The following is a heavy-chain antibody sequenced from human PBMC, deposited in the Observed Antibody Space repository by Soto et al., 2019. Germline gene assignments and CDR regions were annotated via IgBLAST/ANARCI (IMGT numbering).Heavy chain of an antibody. V-gene: IGHV1-69*12. J-gene: IGHJ4*02. CDR1: GGTFSTYA. CDR2: IIPMFGTA. Sequence: QVQLVQSGAEVKKPESSVKVSCKAPGGTFSTYAISWVRQAPGQGLEWMGGIIPMFGTANYAQRFQDRVTIPADESTNTVYMALSRLRSEDTAVYFCASGIQLWLRRINNGYSGWGQGTLVTVSS. D-gene: IGHD5-18*01. CDR3: ASGIQLWLRRINNGYSG.